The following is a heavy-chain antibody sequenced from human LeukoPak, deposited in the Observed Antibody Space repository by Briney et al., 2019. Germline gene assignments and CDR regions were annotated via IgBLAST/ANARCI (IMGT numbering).Heavy chain of an antibody. CDR2: INPNSGGT. CDR1: GYTFTGYY. CDR3: ARAGYDSSGYYSY. Sequence: ASVKVSCKASGYTFTGYYMHWVRQAPGQGLEWMGWINPNSGGTNYAQKFQGRVTMTRDTSISTAYMELSRLRSDDTAVYYCARAGYDSSGYYSYWGQGTLVTVSS. J-gene: IGHJ4*02. V-gene: IGHV1-2*02. D-gene: IGHD3-22*01.